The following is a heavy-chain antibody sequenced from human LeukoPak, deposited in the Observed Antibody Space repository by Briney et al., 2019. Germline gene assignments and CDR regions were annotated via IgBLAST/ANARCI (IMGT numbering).Heavy chain of an antibody. D-gene: IGHD5-12*01. J-gene: IGHJ6*03. V-gene: IGHV1-18*01. Sequence: ASVKVSCKASGGTFSSYAISWVRQAPGQGLEWMGWISAYNGNTNYAQKLQGRVTMTTDTSTSTAYMELRSLRSDDTAVYYCARVKWLRFHYYYYMDVWGKGTTVTVSS. CDR2: ISAYNGNT. CDR1: GGTFSSYA. CDR3: ARVKWLRFHYYYYMDV.